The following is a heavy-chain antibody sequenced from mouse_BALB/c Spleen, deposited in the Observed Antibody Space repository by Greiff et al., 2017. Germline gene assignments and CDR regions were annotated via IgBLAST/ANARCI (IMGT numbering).Heavy chain of an antibody. D-gene: IGHD2-14*01. Sequence: DVQLQESGPGLVKPSQSLSLTCSVTGYSITSGYYWNWIRQFPGNKLEWMGYISYDGSNNYNPSLKNRISITRDTSKNQFFLKLNSVTTEDTATYYCARGDYRYDSGRDYFDYWGQGTTLTVSS. V-gene: IGHV3-6*02. CDR3: ARGDYRYDSGRDYFDY. CDR2: ISYDGSN. CDR1: GYSITSGYY. J-gene: IGHJ2*01.